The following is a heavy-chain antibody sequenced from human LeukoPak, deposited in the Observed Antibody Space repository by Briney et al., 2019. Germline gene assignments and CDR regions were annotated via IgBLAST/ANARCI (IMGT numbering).Heavy chain of an antibody. CDR3: AREITVTPDY. D-gene: IGHD4-17*01. CDR2: INDSGGST. J-gene: IGHJ4*02. V-gene: IGHV3-23*01. CDR1: GFTFSSYA. Sequence: GGSLRLSCAASGFTFSSYAMSWVRQAPGKGLEWVSAINDSGGSTYYADSVKGRFTISRDNAKNSLYLQMNSLRAEDTAVYYCAREITVTPDYWGQGTLVTVSS.